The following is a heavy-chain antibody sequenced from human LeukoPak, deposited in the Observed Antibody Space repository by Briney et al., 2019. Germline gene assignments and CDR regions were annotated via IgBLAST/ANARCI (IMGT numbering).Heavy chain of an antibody. V-gene: IGHV4-39*07. CDR2: IYYSGST. Sequence: PSETLSLTCTVSGGSISSSSYYWGWIRQPPGKGLEWIGSIYYSGSTYYNPSLKSRVTITLDTSKNQFSLKRSPVSAADTAVYYCARRPRTVLMVYATLYYYYYMDVWGKGTTVTVSS. CDR3: ARRPRTVLMVYATLYYYYYMDV. J-gene: IGHJ6*03. CDR1: GGSISSSSYY. D-gene: IGHD2-8*01.